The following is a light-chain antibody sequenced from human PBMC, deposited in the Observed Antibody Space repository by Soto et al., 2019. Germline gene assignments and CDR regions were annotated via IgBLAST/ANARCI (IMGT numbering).Light chain of an antibody. CDR1: SSNIGDNY. CDR2: DNN. Sequence: QSVLTQPPSVSAAPGQKVTISCSGSSSNIGDNYVSWYQQFPGTAPKLLIYDNNERPSGIPDRFSGSKSGTSATLGITGLQTGDEADYYCGTWDSSLSVVVFGGGPKLTVL. V-gene: IGLV1-51*01. CDR3: GTWDSSLSVVV. J-gene: IGLJ2*01.